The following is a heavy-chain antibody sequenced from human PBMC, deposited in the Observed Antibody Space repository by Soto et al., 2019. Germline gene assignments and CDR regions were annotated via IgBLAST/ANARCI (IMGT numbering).Heavy chain of an antibody. J-gene: IGHJ4*02. CDR2: INGGNGNT. CDR1: GYTFTHYV. CDR3: ARGVSSSIDY. V-gene: IGHV1-3*01. D-gene: IGHD6-6*01. Sequence: QVQLVQSGAEVKKPGASVKVSCKASGYTFTHYVIHWVRQAPGQRLEWMGWINGGNGNTKHPQNFQGRVTITRDTSASTAYMELSSLRSEDTAVYYCARGVSSSIDYWGQGTLVTVSS.